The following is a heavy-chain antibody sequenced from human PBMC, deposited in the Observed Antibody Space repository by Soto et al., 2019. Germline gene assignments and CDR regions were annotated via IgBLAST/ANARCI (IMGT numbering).Heavy chain of an antibody. D-gene: IGHD4-17*01. CDR3: ARGPRDYGSYYFDY. Sequence: QVQLVHSGAEVKKPGSSVKVSCKASGGTFSSYTISWVRQAPGQGLEWMGRIIPILGIANYAQKFQGRVTITADKSTSTAYMELSSLRSEDTAVYYCARGPRDYGSYYFDYWGQGTLVTVSS. V-gene: IGHV1-69*02. J-gene: IGHJ4*02. CDR1: GGTFSSYT. CDR2: IIPILGIA.